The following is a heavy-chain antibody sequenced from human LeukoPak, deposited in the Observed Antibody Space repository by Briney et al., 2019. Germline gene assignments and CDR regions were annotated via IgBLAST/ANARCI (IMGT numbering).Heavy chain of an antibody. CDR1: GFTFSSYG. V-gene: IGHV3-30*02. Sequence: GGSLRLSCAASGFTFSSYGMHWVRQAPGKGLEWVAFIRYDGSNKYYADSVKGRFTISRDNSKNTLYLQMNSLRAEDTAVYYCAKVYSFDYYGSGSYYNWFDPWGQGTLVTVSS. CDR2: IRYDGSNK. J-gene: IGHJ5*02. D-gene: IGHD3-10*01. CDR3: AKVYSFDYYGSGSYYNWFDP.